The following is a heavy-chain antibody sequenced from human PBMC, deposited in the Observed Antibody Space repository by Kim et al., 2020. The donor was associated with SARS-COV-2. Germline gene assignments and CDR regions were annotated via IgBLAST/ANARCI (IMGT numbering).Heavy chain of an antibody. CDR1: GGSFSGYY. D-gene: IGHD3-22*01. J-gene: IGHJ4*02. CDR3: ARRRPFYYYDSSGYYYVSSTPFDY. V-gene: IGHV4-34*01. Sequence: SETLSLTCAVYGGSFSGYYWSWIRQPPGKGLEWIGEINHSGSTNYNPSLKSRVTISVDTSKNQFSLKLSSVTAADTAVYYCARRRPFYYYDSSGYYYVSSTPFDYWGQGTLVTVSS. CDR2: INHSGST.